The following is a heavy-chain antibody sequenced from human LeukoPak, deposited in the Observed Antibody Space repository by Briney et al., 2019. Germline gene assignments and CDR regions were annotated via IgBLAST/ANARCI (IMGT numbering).Heavy chain of an antibody. D-gene: IGHD2-15*01. J-gene: IGHJ3*02. Sequence: ASVKVSCKASGYTFTGYYMHWVRQAPGQGLEWMGWINPNSGGTNYAQKFQGRVTMTRDTSISTAYMELSRLRSDDTAVYYCARVFGVAAYDAFDIWGQGTMVTVSS. V-gene: IGHV1-2*02. CDR2: INPNSGGT. CDR3: ARVFGVAAYDAFDI. CDR1: GYTFTGYY.